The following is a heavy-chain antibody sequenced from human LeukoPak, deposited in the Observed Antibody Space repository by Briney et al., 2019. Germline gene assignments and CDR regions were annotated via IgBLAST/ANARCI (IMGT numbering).Heavy chain of an antibody. CDR3: ARGRSHFDY. CDR1: VGSINNYY. CDR2: IYYSGST. V-gene: IGHV4-59*01. J-gene: IGHJ4*02. Sequence: SETLSPPFPVSVGSINNYYWSWIRPPPGKGLEWIGYIYYSGSTNYNPSLKSRVTISVDTSKNQFSLKLSSVTAADTAVYYCARGRSHFDYWGQGTLVTVSS.